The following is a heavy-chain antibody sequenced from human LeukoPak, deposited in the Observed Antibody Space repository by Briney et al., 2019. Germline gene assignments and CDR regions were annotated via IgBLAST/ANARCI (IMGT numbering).Heavy chain of an antibody. D-gene: IGHD2-15*01. V-gene: IGHV1-2*06. CDR3: ATATTYCSGGSCYVGSWFDP. CDR1: GYTFTGHY. CDR2: INPNSGGT. J-gene: IGHJ5*02. Sequence: ASVKVSCKASGYTFTGHYMHWVRQAPGQGLEWMGRINPNSGGTNYAQKFQGRVTMTRDTSISTAYMELSRLRSDDTAVYYCATATTYCSGGSCYVGSWFDPWGQGTLVTVSS.